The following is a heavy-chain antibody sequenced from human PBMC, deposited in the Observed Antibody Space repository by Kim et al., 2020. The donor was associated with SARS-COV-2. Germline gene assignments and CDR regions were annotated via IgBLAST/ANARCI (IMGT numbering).Heavy chain of an antibody. D-gene: IGHD6-6*01. CDR2: ISYDGSNK. V-gene: IGHV3-30*09. J-gene: IGHJ6*02. CDR1: GFTFSSYA. Sequence: GGSLRLSCAASGFTFSSYAMHWVRQAPGKGLEWVAVISYDGSNKYYADSVKGRFAISRDNSKNTLYLQMNSLRAEDTAVYYCAREQSSIAARGFYYYYGMDVWGQGTTVTVSS. CDR3: AREQSSIAARGFYYYYGMDV.